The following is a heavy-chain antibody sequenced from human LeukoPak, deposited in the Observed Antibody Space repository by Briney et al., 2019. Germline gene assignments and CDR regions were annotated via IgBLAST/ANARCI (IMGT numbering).Heavy chain of an antibody. Sequence: GGSLRLSCAASGFIFSSYSMNWVRQPPGKGLEWVSFVSSSSGSIYHADSMKGRFTISRDNAKNSLYLQMNSLRAEDTAVYYCARYESELAFDIWGQGTMVTVSS. CDR3: ARYESELAFDI. CDR1: GFIFSSYS. V-gene: IGHV3-48*04. CDR2: VSSSSGSI. J-gene: IGHJ3*02. D-gene: IGHD1-1*01.